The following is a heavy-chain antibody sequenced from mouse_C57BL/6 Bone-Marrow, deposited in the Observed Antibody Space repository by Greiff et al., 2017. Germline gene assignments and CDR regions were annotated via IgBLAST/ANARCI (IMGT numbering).Heavy chain of an antibody. D-gene: IGHD2-1*01. Sequence: VQLQQPGAELVRPGTSVKLFCKASGYTFTSYWMHWVKQRPGQGLEWIGVIDPSDSHTNYNQKFKGKATLTVDTSSTTAYMQLSSLTSEDSAVYYCALYGNYGYWGQGTTLTVSS. J-gene: IGHJ2*01. CDR1: GYTFTSYW. CDR3: ALYGNYGY. CDR2: IDPSDSHT. V-gene: IGHV1-59*01.